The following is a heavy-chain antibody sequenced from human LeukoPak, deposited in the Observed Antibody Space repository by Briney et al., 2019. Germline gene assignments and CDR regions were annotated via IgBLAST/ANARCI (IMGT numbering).Heavy chain of an antibody. Sequence: ASVKVSCKASGYSFTNYYMHWVRQAPGQGLEYMGTINPSGDSTSYAQKLQGRVTMTRDTSTSTVYMELSSLRSEDTAVYYCASDVNWGFDYRGQGTLVTVSS. CDR3: ASDVNWGFDY. V-gene: IGHV1-46*04. CDR1: GYSFTNYY. CDR2: INPSGDST. J-gene: IGHJ4*02. D-gene: IGHD7-27*01.